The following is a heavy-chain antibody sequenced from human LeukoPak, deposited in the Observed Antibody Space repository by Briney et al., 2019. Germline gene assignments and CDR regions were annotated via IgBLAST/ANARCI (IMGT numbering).Heavy chain of an antibody. Sequence: SGGSLRLSCVASRFTFSSYAMSWIRQAPGKGLEWVSYISSSGSTIYYADSVKGRFTISRDNAKNSLYLQMNSLRAEDTAVYYCARDLGGSYGSGAFDIWGQGTMVTVSS. J-gene: IGHJ3*02. V-gene: IGHV3-11*01. D-gene: IGHD1-26*01. CDR1: RFTFSSYA. CDR3: ARDLGGSYGSGAFDI. CDR2: ISSSGSTI.